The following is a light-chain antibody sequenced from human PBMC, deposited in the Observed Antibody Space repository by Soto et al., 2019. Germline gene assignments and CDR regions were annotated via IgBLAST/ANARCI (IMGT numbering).Light chain of an antibody. CDR2: DAS. CDR3: HQRSNWPIT. Sequence: EIVLTQSPATLSLSPGERATLSCRASQSVSSSLAWYQQKPGQAPRLLIYDASNRATGIPARFSGSGSGTDFTLTISSLEPEDFAVYYCHQRSNWPITFGQGTRLEIK. J-gene: IGKJ5*01. V-gene: IGKV3-11*01. CDR1: QSVSSS.